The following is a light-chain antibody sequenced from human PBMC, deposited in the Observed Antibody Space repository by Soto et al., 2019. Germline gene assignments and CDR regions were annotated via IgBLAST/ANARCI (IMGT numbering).Light chain of an antibody. CDR3: VVWDSSLSAAV. V-gene: IGLV1-51*01. Sequence: QSVLAQPASVSGSPGQSITISCTGTSSDVGAYNSVSWYQHLPGTAPKLLIYNNNQRPSGIRDRFSGSRSGTSATLDITGLQTGDGAVYYCVVWDSSLSAAVFGGGTKVTVL. CDR1: SSDVGAYNS. J-gene: IGLJ2*01. CDR2: NNN.